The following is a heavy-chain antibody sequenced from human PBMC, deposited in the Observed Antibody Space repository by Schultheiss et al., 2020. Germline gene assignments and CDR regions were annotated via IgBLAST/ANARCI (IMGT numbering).Heavy chain of an antibody. J-gene: IGHJ5*02. CDR2: IYYSGNT. CDR1: GGFISSSSFY. V-gene: IGHV4-39*02. CDR3: AREVTAFVSWIDP. D-gene: IGHD5-18*01. Sequence: SETLSLTCTVSGGFISSSSFYWGWVRQPPGKGLEWIGSIYYSGNTYYNPSLESRVTISVDTSKNQFSLKLSFVTAADTAVYYCAREVTAFVSWIDPWGQGTLVTVSS.